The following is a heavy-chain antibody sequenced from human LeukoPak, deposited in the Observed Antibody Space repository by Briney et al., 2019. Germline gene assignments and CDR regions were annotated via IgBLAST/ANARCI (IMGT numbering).Heavy chain of an antibody. Sequence: GGSLRPSCAASGFTFSSYPMHWVRQAPGKGLDSVSAISSNGGTTYYANSVKGRFTISRDNSKNTLYLQMGSLTAEDMAVYYCAREGTPGTYDYWGQGTLVTVSS. CDR3: AREGTPGTYDY. J-gene: IGHJ4*02. CDR2: ISSNGGTT. CDR1: GFTFSSYP. D-gene: IGHD6-13*01. V-gene: IGHV3-64*01.